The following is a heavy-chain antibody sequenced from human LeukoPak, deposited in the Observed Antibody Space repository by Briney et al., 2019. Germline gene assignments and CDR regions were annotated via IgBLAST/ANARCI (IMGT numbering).Heavy chain of an antibody. CDR3: VRAPPNWGFNY. CDR2: MSPNSGNT. D-gene: IGHD7-27*01. J-gene: IGHJ4*02. Sequence: GASVKVSCKASGYTFTSYDINWVRQATEQGLEWVGWMSPNSGNTGYAQKFQGRVTMTRDTSITTAYMELSNLRSEDTAVYYCVRAPPNWGFNYWGQGTLVTVSS. CDR1: GYTFTSYD. V-gene: IGHV1-8*01.